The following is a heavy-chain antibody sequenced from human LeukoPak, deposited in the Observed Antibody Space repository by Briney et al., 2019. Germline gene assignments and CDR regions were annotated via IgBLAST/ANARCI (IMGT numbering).Heavy chain of an antibody. Sequence: PGGSLRLSCAASGFTFSNAWMSWVRQAPGKGLVWVGRIKSKTDAGTTDYAAPVKGRFTISRDDSKNTLYLQMNSLKTEDTAVYYCTTSSGWYAHYYYGMDVWGQGTTVTVSS. CDR2: IKSKTDAGTT. CDR3: TTSSGWYAHYYYGMDV. V-gene: IGHV3-15*01. J-gene: IGHJ6*02. CDR1: GFTFSNAW. D-gene: IGHD6-19*01.